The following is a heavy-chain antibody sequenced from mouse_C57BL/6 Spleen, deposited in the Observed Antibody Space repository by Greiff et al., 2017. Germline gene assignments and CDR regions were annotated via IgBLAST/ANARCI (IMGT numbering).Heavy chain of an antibody. CDR2: ISDGGSYT. J-gene: IGHJ4*01. CDR3: ARDITTVVGPHYAMDY. V-gene: IGHV5-4*01. D-gene: IGHD1-1*01. CDR1: GFTFSSYA. Sequence: EVHLVESGGGLVKPGGSLKLSCAASGFTFSSYAMSWVRQTPEKRLEWVATISDGGSYTYYPDNVKGRFTISRDNAKNNLYLQMSHLKSEDTAMYYCARDITTVVGPHYAMDYWGQGTSVTVSS.